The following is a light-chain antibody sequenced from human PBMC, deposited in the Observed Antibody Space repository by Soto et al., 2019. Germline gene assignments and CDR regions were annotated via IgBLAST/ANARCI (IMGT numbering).Light chain of an antibody. CDR1: QYINTR. V-gene: IGKV3-11*01. CDR2: QTS. Sequence: IVLTHSPATLSSFPVDRVTLSCRASQYINTRLAWYQHRPGQAPRLLIYQTSIRAAGIPARFSASGSGTDFTLTISDVQPEDFALYYCHQRQSWPRTFGQGTKVDIK. CDR3: HQRQSWPRT. J-gene: IGKJ1*01.